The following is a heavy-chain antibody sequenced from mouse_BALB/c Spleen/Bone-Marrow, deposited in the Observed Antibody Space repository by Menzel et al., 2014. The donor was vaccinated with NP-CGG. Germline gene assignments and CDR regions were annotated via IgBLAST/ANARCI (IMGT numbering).Heavy chain of an antibody. CDR2: INPYNGGT. Sequence: VQLQQPGPELVKPGASLKISCKASGYSFTGYTMNWVKQSHGKNLEWIGLINPYNGGTTYNQKFKGKATLTVDKSSSTAYMELLSHTSEDSEVCYCVRGITSDIDYWGQGTSGTVSS. V-gene: IGHV1-18*01. CDR1: GYSFTGYT. J-gene: IGHJ4*01. CDR3: VRGITSDIDY. D-gene: IGHD1-1*01.